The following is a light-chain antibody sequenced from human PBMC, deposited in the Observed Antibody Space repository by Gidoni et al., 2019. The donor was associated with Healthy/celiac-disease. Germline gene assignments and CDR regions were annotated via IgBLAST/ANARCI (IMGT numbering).Light chain of an antibody. CDR3: QQRSNWPPT. J-gene: IGKJ1*01. CDR2: DAS. Sequence: EIVLSQSPATLSFSPGGRATLSCRASQSVSSYLAWYQQKPGQAPRLLIYDASNRATGIPARFSGSGSGTDFTLTISSLEPEDFAVYYCQQRSNWPPTFGQGTKVEIK. V-gene: IGKV3-11*01. CDR1: QSVSSY.